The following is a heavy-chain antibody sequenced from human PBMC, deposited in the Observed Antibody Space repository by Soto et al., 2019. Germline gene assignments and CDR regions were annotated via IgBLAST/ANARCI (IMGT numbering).Heavy chain of an antibody. Sequence: GGSLRLSCAASGFTFRSYGMFWVRQAPGKGLEWVAVISYDGSNKYYADSVKGRFTISRDNSKNTLYLQMNSLRAEDTAVYYCAKGRSPVIAAAGPVDYWGQGTLVTVSS. J-gene: IGHJ4*02. CDR2: ISYDGSNK. CDR3: AKGRSPVIAAAGPVDY. CDR1: GFTFRSYG. V-gene: IGHV3-30*18. D-gene: IGHD6-13*01.